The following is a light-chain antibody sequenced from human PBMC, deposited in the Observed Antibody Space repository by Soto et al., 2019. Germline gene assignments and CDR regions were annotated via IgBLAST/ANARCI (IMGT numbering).Light chain of an antibody. CDR1: ESIDNW. J-gene: IGKJ1*01. CDR2: GAA. V-gene: IGKV1-6*01. CDR3: LQDYNYPWT. Sequence: IQMTQSPSTLSASVGDTVTITCRASESIDNWLAWYQQKPGKAPKLLIFGAATLQSGVPSRFSASGSGPDFTLTISSLQPEDFATYYCLQDYNYPWTFGQGTKVDIK.